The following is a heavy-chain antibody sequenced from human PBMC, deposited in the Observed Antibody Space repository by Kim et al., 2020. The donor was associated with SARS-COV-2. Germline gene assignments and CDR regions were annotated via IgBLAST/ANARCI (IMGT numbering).Heavy chain of an antibody. Sequence: TTYYAEPGKGRFTISRDNSKNTLFLQLNSLRAEDTAIYYCAKGQITIANWGQGTLVTVSS. CDR3: AKGQITIAN. J-gene: IGHJ4*02. CDR2: TT. D-gene: IGHD3-9*01. V-gene: IGHV3-23*01.